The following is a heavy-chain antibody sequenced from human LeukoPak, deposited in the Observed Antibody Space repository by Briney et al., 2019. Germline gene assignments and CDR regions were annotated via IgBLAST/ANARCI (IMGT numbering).Heavy chain of an antibody. V-gene: IGHV1-24*01. CDR1: GYTLTELS. CDR3: ATLARSYSGSYYAAFDI. Sequence: ASVKVSCKVSGYTLTELSMHWVRQAPGKGLEWMGGFDPEDGETIYAQKFQGRVTMTEDTSTDTAYMELSSLRSEDTAVYYCATLARSYSGSYYAAFDIWGQGTMVTVSS. J-gene: IGHJ3*02. D-gene: IGHD1-26*01. CDR2: FDPEDGET.